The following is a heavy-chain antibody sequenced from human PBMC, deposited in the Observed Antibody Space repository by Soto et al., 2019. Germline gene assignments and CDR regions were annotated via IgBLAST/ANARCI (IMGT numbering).Heavy chain of an antibody. J-gene: IGHJ4*02. V-gene: IGHV3-23*01. CDR3: ASRGYCYGSRNC. Sequence: EVQLLESGGDLVQPGGSLRLSCVASGFTFSSYAMSWVRQAPGKGLEWVSSISGSGGGTNYADFVKGRFTISRDNSKNTLYLQTNSLRAEDTAVYYCASRGYCYGSRNCWGQGTLVTVSS. CDR2: ISGSGGGT. D-gene: IGHD5-18*01. CDR1: GFTFSSYA.